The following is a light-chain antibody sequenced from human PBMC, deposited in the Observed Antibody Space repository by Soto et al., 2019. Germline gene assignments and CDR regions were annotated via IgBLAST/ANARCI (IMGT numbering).Light chain of an antibody. CDR1: QSISSW. CDR3: QQYNSYSPT. Sequence: DIQMTQSPSTLSASVGDRVTITCRASQSISSWLAWYQQKPGKAPKLLIYKASSLESGVPSRFSGSGSGTEFTLTISSLPPDDFETYYCQQYNSYSPTFGPGTKVEIK. V-gene: IGKV1-5*03. CDR2: KAS. J-gene: IGKJ1*01.